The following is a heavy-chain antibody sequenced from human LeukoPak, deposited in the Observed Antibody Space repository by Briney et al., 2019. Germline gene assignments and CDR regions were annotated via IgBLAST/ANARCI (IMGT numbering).Heavy chain of an antibody. Sequence: GGSLRLSCAASGFTFSSYAMSWVRQAPGKGLEWVSAISGSGGSTYYADSVKGRFTISRDNSKNTLYLQMNSLRAEDTAVYYCAKDIDIVVVPAAIRGHGMDVWGQGTTVTVSS. CDR2: ISGSGGST. D-gene: IGHD2-2*02. J-gene: IGHJ6*02. V-gene: IGHV3-23*01. CDR1: GFTFSSYA. CDR3: AKDIDIVVVPAAIRGHGMDV.